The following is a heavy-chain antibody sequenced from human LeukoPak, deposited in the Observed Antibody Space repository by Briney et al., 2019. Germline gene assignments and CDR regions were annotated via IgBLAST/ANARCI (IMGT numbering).Heavy chain of an antibody. CDR3: ARDSGSYASNFDY. Sequence: GSLRLSCAASGFTFSSYDMHWVRQATGKGLEWVSAIGTAGDTYYPGSVKGRFTISRDNSKNTLYLQMNSLRAEDTAVYYCARDSGSYASNFDYWGQGTLVTVSS. D-gene: IGHD2-2*01. V-gene: IGHV3-13*01. CDR1: GFTFSSYD. CDR2: IGTAGDT. J-gene: IGHJ4*02.